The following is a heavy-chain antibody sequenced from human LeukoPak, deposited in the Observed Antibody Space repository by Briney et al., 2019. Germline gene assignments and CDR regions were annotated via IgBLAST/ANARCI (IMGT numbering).Heavy chain of an antibody. D-gene: IGHD3-10*01. CDR1: GGSFSGYY. V-gene: IGHV4-34*01. CDR2: INHSGST. J-gene: IGHJ6*02. Sequence: PSETLSLTCAVYGGSFSGYYWSGIRQPPGKGLEWIGEINHSGSTNYNPSLKSRVTISVDTSKNQFSLKLSSVTAADTAVYYCASFGLRSTMVRGAASYYYNGMDVWGQGTTVTVSS. CDR3: ASFGLRSTMVRGAASYYYNGMDV.